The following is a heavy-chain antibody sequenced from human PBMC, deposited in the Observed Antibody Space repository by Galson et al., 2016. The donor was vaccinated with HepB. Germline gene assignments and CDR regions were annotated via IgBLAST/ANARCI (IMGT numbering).Heavy chain of an antibody. CDR1: GFSLTTRGMC. D-gene: IGHD4-23*01. Sequence: LVKPTHTLTLPCTFTGFSLTTRGMCVSWLRQPPGKALEWLALIDWDGDQYYTTSLKTRLTISKDTSKNQVLLTMTNMDPVDTATYYCARFDFGGNFLDYWGQGTLFTVYS. V-gene: IGHV2-70*01. J-gene: IGHJ4*02. CDR2: IDWDGDQ. CDR3: ARFDFGGNFLDY.